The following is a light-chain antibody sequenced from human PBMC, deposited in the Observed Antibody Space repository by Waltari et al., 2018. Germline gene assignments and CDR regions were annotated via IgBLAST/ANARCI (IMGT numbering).Light chain of an antibody. J-gene: IGLJ1*01. CDR1: SDINVGNYN. Sequence: QAVLTQPSSLSASPGASASLTCTLGSDINVGNYNIYWYQQKPGSPPQYLLRYNSDSGKQQGSGVLSRFSGSKDASANAGILLISGLQSEDEADYYCLIWHSSGYVFGPGTKVAVL. CDR3: LIWHSSGYV. V-gene: IGLV5-45*02. CDR2: YNSDSGK.